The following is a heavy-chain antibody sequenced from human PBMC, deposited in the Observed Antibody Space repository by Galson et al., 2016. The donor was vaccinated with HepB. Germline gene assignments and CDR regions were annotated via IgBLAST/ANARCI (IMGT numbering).Heavy chain of an antibody. CDR1: GFTFSNAW. CDR3: TGSGGYSGYAFYYYYYYYMDV. J-gene: IGHJ6*03. CDR2: IKSKTDGGTT. V-gene: IGHV3-15*01. Sequence: SLRLSCAASGFTFSNAWMSWVRQAPGKGLEWVGRIKSKTDGGTTDYAAPVKSRFTISRDDSKNTLYLQMNSLETEDTAVYYCTGSGGYSGYAFYYYYYYYMDVWGKGTTVTVSS. D-gene: IGHD5-12*01.